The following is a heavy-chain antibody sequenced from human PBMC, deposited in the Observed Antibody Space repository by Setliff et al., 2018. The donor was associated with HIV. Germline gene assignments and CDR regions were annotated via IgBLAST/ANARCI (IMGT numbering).Heavy chain of an antibody. CDR3: ARPLSTSYYFWGDAFGI. J-gene: IGHJ3*02. D-gene: IGHD3-3*01. CDR1: GSSISSHY. V-gene: IGHV4-59*08. CDR2: FYYSGST. Sequence: SETLSLTCTVSGSSISSHYWTWIRQPPGRGLEWIGSFYYSGSTSYNPSLRSRVTLSVDTSKNQFSLRLTSVTAADTAMYYCARPLSTSYYFWGDAFGIWGQGTVVT.